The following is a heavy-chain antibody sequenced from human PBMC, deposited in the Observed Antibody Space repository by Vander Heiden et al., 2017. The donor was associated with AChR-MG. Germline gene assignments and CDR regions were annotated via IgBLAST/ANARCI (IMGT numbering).Heavy chain of an antibody. CDR3: ATENDAYCNRTKCLSYISR. CDR2: VKRGGRT. V-gene: IGHV4-34*01. Sequence: QVQLQQWGPGLVRPSETLSLSCGFSDESVSGDYWSWIRQSPGKGLEWIGDVKRGGRTRYNMALKSRVAISGDMAKRQSSLIVTSVTAADTAVYYCATENDAYCNRTKCLSYISRWAPGTQVTVSS. CDR1: DESVSGDY. J-gene: IGHJ4*02. D-gene: IGHD2-15*01.